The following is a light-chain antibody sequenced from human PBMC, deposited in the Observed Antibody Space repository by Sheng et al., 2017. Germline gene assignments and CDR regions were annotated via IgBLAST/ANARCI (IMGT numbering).Light chain of an antibody. CDR2: QDS. Sequence: SYELTQPPSVSVSPGQTASITCSGDKLGDKYACWYQQKPGQSPVLVIYQDSKRPSGIPERFSGSNSGNTATLTISGTQAMDEADYYCQAWDSSTNYVFGLGPRSRP. V-gene: IGLV3-1*01. J-gene: IGLJ1*01. CDR1: KLGDKY. CDR3: QAWDSSTNYV.